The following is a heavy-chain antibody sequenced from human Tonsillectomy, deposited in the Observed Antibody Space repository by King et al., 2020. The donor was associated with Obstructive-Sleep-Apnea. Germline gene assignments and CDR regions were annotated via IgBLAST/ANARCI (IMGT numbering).Heavy chain of an antibody. V-gene: IGHV3-9*01. D-gene: IGHD3-10*01. Sequence: VQLVESGGGLVQPGRSLRLSCAASGFTFDDYAMHWVRQAPGKGLEWASGISWNSGSVGYAESVKGRFTISRDNAKNSLYLQMNSLRTEDTALYFCAKAPSGDLPLNWFDPWGQGTLVTVSS. CDR2: ISWNSGSV. CDR1: GFTFDDYA. J-gene: IGHJ5*02. CDR3: AKAPSGDLPLNWFDP.